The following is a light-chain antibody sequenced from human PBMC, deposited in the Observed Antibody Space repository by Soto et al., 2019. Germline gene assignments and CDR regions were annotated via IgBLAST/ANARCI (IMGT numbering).Light chain of an antibody. J-gene: IGKJ3*01. CDR2: AAS. CDR3: LHDYNYPFT. Sequence: AIQIAQSPSSLSASVGDRVTITCRASQGIRNDLGWYQQKPGKAPKLLIYAASSLQSGVPSRFSGTGSGTNFTLTITSLQPADFATYYCLHDYNYPFTFGPGTKVDIK. CDR1: QGIRND. V-gene: IGKV1-6*01.